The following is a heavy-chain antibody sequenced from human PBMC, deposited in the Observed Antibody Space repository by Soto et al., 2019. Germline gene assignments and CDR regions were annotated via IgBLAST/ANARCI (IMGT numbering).Heavy chain of an antibody. V-gene: IGHV1-69*06. D-gene: IGHD5-18*01. CDR2: IIPVFGTG. CDR3: ARVGGTGGYTYGLDY. J-gene: IGHJ4*02. Sequence: QVQLVQSGAEVKKPGSSVKVSCKASGGTFSSYAISWVRQAPGQGLEWMGGIIPVFGTGIYAQKFQGRVTITADKSTNTAYMELSSLRSEDTAVYFCARVGGTGGYTYGLDYGGQGTLVTVSS. CDR1: GGTFSSYA.